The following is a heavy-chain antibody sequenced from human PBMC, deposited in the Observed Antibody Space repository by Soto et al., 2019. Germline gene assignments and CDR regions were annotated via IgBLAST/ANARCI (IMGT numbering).Heavy chain of an antibody. D-gene: IGHD2-15*01. V-gene: IGHV3-23*01. CDR3: AKDGARGLGYCSGGSCPHDAIDI. J-gene: IGHJ3*02. CDR2: ISVSGGST. Sequence: GGSLRLSCAASGFTFSIYAMRWVRQAPGKGLEWVSAISVSGGSTYYADSVKGRFTISRDNSKNTLYLQMNSLRAEDTAVYYCAKDGARGLGYCSGGSCPHDAIDIWGQGTMVTVSS. CDR1: GFTFSIYA.